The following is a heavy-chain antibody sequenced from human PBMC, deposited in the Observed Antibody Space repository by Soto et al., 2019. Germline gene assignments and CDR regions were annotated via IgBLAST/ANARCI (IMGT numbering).Heavy chain of an antibody. V-gene: IGHV1-69*06. Sequence: SVKVSCKASGDTFSSYSISWVRQAPGQGLEWMGGIIPIFGTANYAQKFQGRVTITADKSTSTAYMELSSLRSEDTAVYYCARRANPYYYGSGTDLGWFDPWGQGTLVTVSS. CDR2: IIPIFGTA. CDR1: GDTFSSYS. CDR3: ARRANPYYYGSGTDLGWFDP. D-gene: IGHD3-10*01. J-gene: IGHJ5*02.